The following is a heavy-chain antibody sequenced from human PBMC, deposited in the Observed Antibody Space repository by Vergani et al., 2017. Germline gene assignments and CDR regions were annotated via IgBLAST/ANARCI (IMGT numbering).Heavy chain of an antibody. J-gene: IGHJ4*02. V-gene: IGHV1-69*06. CDR3: ARWPPQDCSSTSCYSGYFDY. D-gene: IGHD2-2*01. CDR1: GGTFSSYA. Sequence: QVQLVQSGAEVKKPGSSVKVSCKASGGTFSSYAISWVRQAPGQGLEWMGGIIPIFGTANYAQKFQGRVTITADKSTSTAYMELSSLRSEDTAVYYCARWPPQDCSSTSCYSGYFDYWGQGTLVTVSS. CDR2: IIPIFGTA.